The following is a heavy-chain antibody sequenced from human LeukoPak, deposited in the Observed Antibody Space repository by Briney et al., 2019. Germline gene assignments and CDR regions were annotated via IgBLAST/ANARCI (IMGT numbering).Heavy chain of an antibody. V-gene: IGHV4-34*01. CDR1: GFTFSDYY. Sequence: GSLRLSCAASGFTFSDYYMSWIRQAPGKGLEWIGEINHSGSTNYNPSLKSRVTISVDTSKNQFSLRLSSVTAADTAMYYCARLRSPGDFDYWGQGTLVTVSS. D-gene: IGHD1-26*01. CDR3: ARLRSPGDFDY. J-gene: IGHJ4*02. CDR2: INHSGST.